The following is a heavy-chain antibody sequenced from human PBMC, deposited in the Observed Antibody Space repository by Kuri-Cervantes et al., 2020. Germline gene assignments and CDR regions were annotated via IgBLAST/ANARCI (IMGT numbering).Heavy chain of an antibody. CDR3: ARGGSGYYYAQSRRYYYYGMDV. J-gene: IGHJ6*02. Sequence: LSLTCAASGFTFSSYAMHWVRQAPGKGLEWVAVISYDGSNKYYADSVKGRFTISRDNSKNTLYLQMNSLRAEDTAVYYCARGGSGYYYAQSRRYYYYGMDVWGQGTTVTVSS. CDR1: GFTFSSYA. CDR2: ISYDGSNK. V-gene: IGHV3-30-3*01. D-gene: IGHD3-22*01.